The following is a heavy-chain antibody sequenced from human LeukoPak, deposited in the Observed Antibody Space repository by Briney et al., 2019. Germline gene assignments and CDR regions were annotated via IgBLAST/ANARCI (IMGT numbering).Heavy chain of an antibody. Sequence: ASVKVSCKASGYTFTSYGISWVRQAPGQGLEWMGWISAYNGNTNYAQKFQGRVTITADESTSTAYMELSSLRSEDTAVYYCARGPPVAEPFFGYGMDVWGQGTTVTVSS. CDR1: GYTFTSYG. CDR3: ARGPPVAEPFFGYGMDV. CDR2: ISAYNGNT. J-gene: IGHJ6*02. V-gene: IGHV1-18*01. D-gene: IGHD6-19*01.